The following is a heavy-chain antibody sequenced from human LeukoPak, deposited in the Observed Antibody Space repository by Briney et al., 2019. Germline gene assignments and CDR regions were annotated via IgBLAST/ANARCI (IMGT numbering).Heavy chain of an antibody. CDR2: ISGSGSST. V-gene: IGHV3-23*01. J-gene: IGHJ4*02. Sequence: GGSLGLTCAASGFTFSSYAMSWVRQAPGKGLEWVSAISGSGSSTYYADSVKGRFTISRDNSKNTLYLQMNSRRAEDTAVYYCAKSPAVQLERRLWGQGTLVTVSS. CDR1: GFTFSSYA. D-gene: IGHD1-1*01. CDR3: AKSPAVQLERRL.